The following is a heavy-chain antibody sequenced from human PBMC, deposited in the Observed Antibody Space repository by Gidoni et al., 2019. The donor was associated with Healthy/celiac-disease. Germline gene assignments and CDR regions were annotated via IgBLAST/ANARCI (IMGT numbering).Heavy chain of an antibody. CDR1: GFTFSSYA. D-gene: IGHD2-8*01. CDR2: ISYDGSNK. J-gene: IGHJ6*02. V-gene: IGHV3-30-3*01. CDR3: ARGYCTNGVCYPLDV. Sequence: GFTFSSYAMPWVRQAPGKGLEWVAVISYDGSNKYYADSVKGRFTISRDNSKNTLYLQMNSLRAEDTAVYYCARGYCTNGVCYPLDVWGQGTTVTVSS.